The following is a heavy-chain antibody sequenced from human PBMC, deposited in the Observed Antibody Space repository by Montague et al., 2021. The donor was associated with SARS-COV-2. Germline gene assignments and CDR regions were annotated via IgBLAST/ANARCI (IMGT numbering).Heavy chain of an antibody. Sequence: SETLSLTCTVFGYSISSGYFWAWLRQPPGKGLEWIGSIYHAGYIHYNPSLKSRVSISIDTPRNQISLRVTDVAAADTAVYYCARAPCVGGCNSLAIWFDPWGQGTLVSVSS. J-gene: IGHJ5*02. CDR1: GYSISSGYF. V-gene: IGHV4-38-2*02. D-gene: IGHD2-21*02. CDR2: IYHAGYI. CDR3: ARAPCVGGCNSLAIWFDP.